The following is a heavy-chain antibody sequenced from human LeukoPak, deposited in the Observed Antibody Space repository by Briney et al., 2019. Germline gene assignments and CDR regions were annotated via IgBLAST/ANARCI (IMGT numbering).Heavy chain of an antibody. J-gene: IGHJ3*02. V-gene: IGHV1-46*01. CDR1: GYTFTSYY. CDR2: INPSAGTT. CDR3: ARDLIGKTGVFDT. D-gene: IGHD3-9*01. Sequence: ASVKVSCKASGYTFTSYYMHWVRQAPGQGLEWMGIINPSAGTTVYTQRFQARVTMTRDTSTSIVYMELGSLRSEDTAVYFCARDLIGKTGVFDTWGQGTTVTVSS.